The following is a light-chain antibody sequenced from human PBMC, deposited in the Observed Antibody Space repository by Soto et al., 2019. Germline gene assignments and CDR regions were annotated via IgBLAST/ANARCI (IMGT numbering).Light chain of an antibody. V-gene: IGLV2-14*01. CDR1: SSDVGGYDY. Sequence: QSVVTQPASVSGSPGQSITISGTGTSSDVGGYDYVSWYQQYPGKAPRLIIYEVSNRPSGVSNRFSGSKSGNTASLTISGRRAEDEGDYFCSSFTGNSAIILFGGGTKVTV. CDR3: SSFTGNSAIIL. J-gene: IGLJ2*01. CDR2: EVS.